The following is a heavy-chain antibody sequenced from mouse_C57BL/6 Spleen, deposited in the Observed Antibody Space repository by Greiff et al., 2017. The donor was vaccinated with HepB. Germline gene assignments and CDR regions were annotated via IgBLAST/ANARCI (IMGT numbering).Heavy chain of an antibody. J-gene: IGHJ4*01. D-gene: IGHD2-4*01. CDR1: GFTFSSYA. CDR3: TRGDYDLYAMDY. CDR2: ISSGGDYI. V-gene: IGHV5-9-1*02. Sequence: EAQRVESGEGLVKPGGSLKLSCAASGFTFSSYAMSWVRQTPEKRLEWVAYISSGGDYIYYADTVKGRFTISRDNARNTLYLQMSSLKSEDTAMYYCTRGDYDLYAMDYWGQGTSVTVSS.